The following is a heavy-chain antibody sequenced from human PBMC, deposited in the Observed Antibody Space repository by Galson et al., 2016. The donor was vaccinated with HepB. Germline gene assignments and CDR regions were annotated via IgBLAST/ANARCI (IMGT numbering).Heavy chain of an antibody. V-gene: IGHV4-31*03. J-gene: IGHJ4*02. CDR3: ARGLPTVTLRSFDS. CDR1: GDSIRSGGYY. Sequence: TLSLTCTVSGDSIRSGGYYWSWIRQHPATGLEWIGYISSGGRTHYNPSLRSRPIMSIDTSKNQYSLRLASVTAADTAVYHGARGLPTVTLRSFDSWGQGTLVSVSS. CDR2: ISSGGRT. D-gene: IGHD4-17*01.